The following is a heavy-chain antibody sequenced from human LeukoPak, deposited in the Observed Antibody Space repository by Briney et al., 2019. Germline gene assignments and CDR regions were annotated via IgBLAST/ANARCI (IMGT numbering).Heavy chain of an antibody. CDR2: MSSTSGHK. J-gene: IGHJ4*02. CDR1: GFTVSSNY. CDR3: ARSIAVTLPDY. Sequence: PGGSLRLSCAASGFTVSSNYMSWVRQAPGKGLEWVSAMSSTSGHKYYADSVKGRFTISRDNAKNSLYLQMNSLRAEDTAVYYCARSIAVTLPDYWGQGTLVTVSS. D-gene: IGHD6-19*01. V-gene: IGHV3-21*01.